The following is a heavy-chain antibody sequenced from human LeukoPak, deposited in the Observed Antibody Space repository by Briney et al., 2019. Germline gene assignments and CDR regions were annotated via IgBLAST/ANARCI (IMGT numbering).Heavy chain of an antibody. J-gene: IGHJ4*02. CDR1: GGSLSSSSYY. Sequence: SETLSLTCTASGGSLSSSSYYWGWIRQPPGKGLEWIGSIYYSGSTHHNPSLKSRVTISVDTTKNQFSLKPSSVTAADTAVYYCARQRPEQWLIPYYFDYWGQGTLVSVSS. V-gene: IGHV4-39*01. D-gene: IGHD6-19*01. CDR2: IYYSGST. CDR3: ARQRPEQWLIPYYFDY.